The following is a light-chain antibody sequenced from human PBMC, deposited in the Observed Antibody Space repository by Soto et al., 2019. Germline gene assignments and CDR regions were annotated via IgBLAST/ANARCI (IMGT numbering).Light chain of an antibody. V-gene: IGKV3-20*01. J-gene: IGKJ4*01. Sequence: EILLTHSPATVSLSPCERATLSFRASQSVSSKLAWYQQKPGQAPRLLIYDASNRATGIPDRFSGSGSGTDFTLTVSRLEPEDFAVYYCQQYGTSPLTFGGGTKVDI. CDR3: QQYGTSPLT. CDR1: QSVSSK. CDR2: DAS.